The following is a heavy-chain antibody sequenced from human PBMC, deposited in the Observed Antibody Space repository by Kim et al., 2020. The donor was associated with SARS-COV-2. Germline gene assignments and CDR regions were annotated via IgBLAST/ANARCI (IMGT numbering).Heavy chain of an antibody. CDR1: GGSISSYY. V-gene: IGHV4-59*01. CDR2: IYYSGST. D-gene: IGHD3-3*01. Sequence: SETLSLTCTVSGGSISSYYCSWIRQPPGKGLEWIGYIYYSGSTNYNPSLKSRVTISVDTSKNQFSLKLSSVTAADTAVYYCARDHREWLQYTANCYLDLWGRGTLVTVSS. J-gene: IGHJ2*01. CDR3: ARDHREWLQYTANCYLDL.